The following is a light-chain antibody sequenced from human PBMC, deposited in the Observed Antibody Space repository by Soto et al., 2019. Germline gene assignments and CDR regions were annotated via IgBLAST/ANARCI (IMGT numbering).Light chain of an antibody. CDR2: GEX. CDR3: QQYGSSPPST. V-gene: IGKV3-20*01. Sequence: VLTQSPGTLSLSPGERATLCCRASQIFSSGYLALYLQKSGQAPMLLXXGEXSRATGIPERFIGSGSGKDFTLTISRLEPDDFAVYYCQQYGSSPPSTFGQGTRLEIK. CDR1: QIFSSGY. J-gene: IGKJ5*01.